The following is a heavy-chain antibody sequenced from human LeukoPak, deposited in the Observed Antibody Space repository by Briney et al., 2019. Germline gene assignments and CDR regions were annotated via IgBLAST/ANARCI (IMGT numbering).Heavy chain of an antibody. CDR1: GGSISSSSYY. Sequence: SETLSLTCTVSGGSISSSSYYWGWIRQPPGKGLEWIGYISYSGSTNYNPSLKSRVTMSVDTSKNQFSLKLSSVTAADTAVYLCATDSPNIVVIPTGATYFHSMDVWGQGTTVTVSS. D-gene: IGHD2-15*01. CDR2: ISYSGST. V-gene: IGHV4-61*05. CDR3: ATDSPNIVVIPTGATYFHSMDV. J-gene: IGHJ6*02.